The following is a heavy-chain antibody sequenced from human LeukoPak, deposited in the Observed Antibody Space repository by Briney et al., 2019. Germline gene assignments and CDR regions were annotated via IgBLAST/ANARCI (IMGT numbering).Heavy chain of an antibody. Sequence: GGSLRLSCAASGFTFSSYSMNWVRQAPGKGLEWVSYISSSSSTIYYADSVKGRFTISRDNAKNSLYLQMNSLRAEDTAVYYCARDEGYSYMDVWGKGTTVTVSS. CDR2: ISSSSSTI. D-gene: IGHD5-18*01. V-gene: IGHV3-48*01. CDR3: ARDEGYSYMDV. CDR1: GFTFSSYS. J-gene: IGHJ6*03.